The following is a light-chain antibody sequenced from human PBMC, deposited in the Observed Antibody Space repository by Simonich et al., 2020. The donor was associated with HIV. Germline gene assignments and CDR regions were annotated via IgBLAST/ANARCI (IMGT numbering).Light chain of an antibody. J-gene: IGKJ1*01. Sequence: EIVMTQSPATLSVSPGERATLSCRARQTISSNLAWYQKKPGQAPRLLIFGASTRATGIPARFSGSGSGTEFTLTISSMQSEDFAVYYCEQYDSWPPSFGQGTKVEIK. CDR2: GAS. CDR3: EQYDSWPPS. V-gene: IGKV3-15*01. CDR1: QTISSN.